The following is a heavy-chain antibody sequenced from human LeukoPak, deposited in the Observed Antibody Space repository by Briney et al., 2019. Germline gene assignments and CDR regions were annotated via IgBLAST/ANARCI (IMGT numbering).Heavy chain of an antibody. CDR2: VNHSGST. CDR1: GGSFSDYW. V-gene: IGHV4-34*01. CDR3: AKSNGYGLVDI. D-gene: IGHD3-10*01. J-gene: IGHJ3*02. Sequence: KPSETLSLTCAVYGGSFSDYWWTWIRQSPGKGLEWIGEVNHSGSTNYNPSLKSRVTISVDTSKNQFSLKLSSVTAADTAVYYCAKSNGYGLVDIWGQGTMVTVSS.